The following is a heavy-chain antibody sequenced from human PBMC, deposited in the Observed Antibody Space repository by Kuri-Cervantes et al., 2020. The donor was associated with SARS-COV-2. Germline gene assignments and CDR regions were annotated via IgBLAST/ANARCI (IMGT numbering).Heavy chain of an antibody. CDR2: ISYDGSNK. CDR1: GFTFSSYA. CDR3: ASEGLWFGELLYPTD. V-gene: IGHV3-30-3*01. D-gene: IGHD3-10*01. J-gene: IGHJ4*02. Sequence: GGSLRLSCAASGFTFSSYAMHWVRQAPGKGLEWVAVISYDGSNKYYADSVKGRFTTSRDNAKNSLYLQMNSLRAEDTAVYYCASEGLWFGELLYPTDWGQGTLVTVSS.